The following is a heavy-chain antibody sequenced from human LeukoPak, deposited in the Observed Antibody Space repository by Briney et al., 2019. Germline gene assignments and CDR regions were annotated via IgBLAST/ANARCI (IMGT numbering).Heavy chain of an antibody. V-gene: IGHV3-74*01. CDR2: INSDGSST. CDR3: TRVRGYSGYDSGY. Sequence: GGSLRLSCAASGFTVSSNYMSWVRQAPGKGLEWVSRINSDGSSTSYAGSVKGRFTISRDNAKNTLYLQMNSLRAEDTAVYYCTRVRGYSGYDSGYWGQGTLVTVSS. CDR1: GFTVSSNY. J-gene: IGHJ4*02. D-gene: IGHD5-12*01.